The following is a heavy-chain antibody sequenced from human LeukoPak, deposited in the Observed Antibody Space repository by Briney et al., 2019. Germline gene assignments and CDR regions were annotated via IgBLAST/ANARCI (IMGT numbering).Heavy chain of an antibody. CDR3: ARDQGGDGYNFFFY. D-gene: IGHD5-24*01. Sequence: GGSLRLSRAASGFTVSSNYMSWVRQAPGKGLEGGSVIYSGGSTYYADSVKGRFTISRDNSKNTLYLQMNSLRAEDTAVYYCARDQGGDGYNFFFYWGQGTLVTVSS. CDR2: IYSGGST. CDR1: GFTVSSNY. J-gene: IGHJ4*02. V-gene: IGHV3-66*01.